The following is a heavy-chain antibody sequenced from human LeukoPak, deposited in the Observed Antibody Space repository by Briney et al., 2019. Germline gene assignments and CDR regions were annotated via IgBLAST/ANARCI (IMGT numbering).Heavy chain of an antibody. CDR2: ISAYNGNT. CDR3: ARGGNYFRFDP. V-gene: IGHV1-18*01. CDR1: GYTFTNYI. J-gene: IGHJ5*02. D-gene: IGHD1-26*01. Sequence: ASVKVSCKASGYTFTNYIISWVRQAPGQGLEWMGWISAYNGNTNYAQKLQGRVTMTTDTSTAAAYMELRSLRSDDTAVYYCARGGNYFRFDPWGQGTLVTVSS.